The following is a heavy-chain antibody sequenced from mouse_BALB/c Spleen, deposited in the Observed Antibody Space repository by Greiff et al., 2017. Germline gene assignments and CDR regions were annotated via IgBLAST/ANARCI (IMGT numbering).Heavy chain of an antibody. CDR1: GFSLTGYG. V-gene: IGHV2-6-7*01. D-gene: IGHD2-4*01. CDR2: IWGDGST. J-gene: IGHJ3*01. Sequence: QVQLKESGPGLVAPSQSLSITCTVSGFSLTGYGVNWVRQPPGKGLEWLGMIWGDGSTDYNSALKSRLSISKDNSKSQVFLKMNSLQTDDTARYYCARVDDYDWFAYWGQGTLVTVSA. CDR3: ARVDDYDWFAY.